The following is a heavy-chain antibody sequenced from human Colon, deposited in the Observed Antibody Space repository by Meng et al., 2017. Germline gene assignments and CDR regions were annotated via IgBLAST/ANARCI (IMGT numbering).Heavy chain of an antibody. D-gene: IGHD3-10*01. Sequence: ASVKVSCKASGYTFINYYIHWVRQVPGQGLEWMGVINPDDGSTVYAPKFQGRLTLTRDTSTSTVYMELSSLKSEDTAVYYCARPFSLIRGSDAFHVWGQGSMVTVSS. CDR1: GYTFINYY. V-gene: IGHV1-46*01. J-gene: IGHJ3*01. CDR3: ARPFSLIRGSDAFHV. CDR2: INPDDGST.